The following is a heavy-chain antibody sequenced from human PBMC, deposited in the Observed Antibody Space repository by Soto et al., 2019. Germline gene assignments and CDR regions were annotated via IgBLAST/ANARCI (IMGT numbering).Heavy chain of an antibody. D-gene: IGHD2-2*01. Sequence: GGSLRLSCAASGFTFSSYAMSWVRQAPGKGLEWVSAISGSGGSTYYADSVKGRFTISRDNSKNTLYLQMNSLRAEDTAVYYCAKSNALGYCSSTSCPYYFDYWGQGTLVTVSS. CDR3: AKSNALGYCSSTSCPYYFDY. CDR1: GFTFSSYA. J-gene: IGHJ4*02. CDR2: ISGSGGST. V-gene: IGHV3-23*01.